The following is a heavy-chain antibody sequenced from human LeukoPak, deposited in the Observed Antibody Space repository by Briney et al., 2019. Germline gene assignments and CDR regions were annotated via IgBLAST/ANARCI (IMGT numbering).Heavy chain of an antibody. D-gene: IGHD6-13*01. CDR3: ARSDSSSWYEHAFDI. Sequence: PSETLSLTCTVSGGSISSYYWSWIRQPPGKGLEWIGYIYYSGSTNYNPSLKSRVTISVDTSKNQFSLKPSSVTAADTAVYYCARSDSSSWYEHAFDIWGQGTMVTVSS. V-gene: IGHV4-59*01. J-gene: IGHJ3*02. CDR2: IYYSGST. CDR1: GGSISSYY.